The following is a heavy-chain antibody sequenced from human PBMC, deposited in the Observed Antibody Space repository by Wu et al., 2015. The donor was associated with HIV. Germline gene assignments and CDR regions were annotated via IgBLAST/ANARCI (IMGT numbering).Heavy chain of an antibody. D-gene: IGHD7-27*01. CDR2: INPDSGDT. V-gene: IGHV1-2*02. Sequence: QVQLVQSGAEVKKPGASVKVSCKASGYSFTDYFIYWVRQAPGQGLELMGGINPDSGDTNYAQKFQGRVTMTRDTSTDTVYLELSRLRGGDTAVYYCARDITGVLDYVGPGNPGHRLL. J-gene: IGHJ4*02. CDR1: GYSFTDYF. CDR3: ARDITGVLDY.